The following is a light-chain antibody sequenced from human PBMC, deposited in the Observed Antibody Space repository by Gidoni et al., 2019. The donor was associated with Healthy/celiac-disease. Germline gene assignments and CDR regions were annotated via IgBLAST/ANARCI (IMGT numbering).Light chain of an antibody. CDR1: PSLLHSNGYNY. CDR2: LGS. Sequence: DIVMTQSPLSLPVTPGEPASIPCRSSPSLLHSNGYNYLDWYLQKPGQSPQLLIYLGSNRASGVPDRFSGSGSGTDFTLKISRVEAEDVGVYYCMQALQTSWTFGQGTKVEIK. J-gene: IGKJ1*01. CDR3: MQALQTSWT. V-gene: IGKV2-28*01.